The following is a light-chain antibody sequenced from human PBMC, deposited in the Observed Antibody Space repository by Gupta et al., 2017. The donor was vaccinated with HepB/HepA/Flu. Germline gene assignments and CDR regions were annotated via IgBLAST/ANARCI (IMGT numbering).Light chain of an antibody. CDR3: STWEDILNGVV. Sequence: QSVLTHSPSASGTPGQRVTISCSGSRSDIGSNYVYWYQQFPGTAPKLLIYQNTQRPSGVPDRFSGSKSGTSASLTINGLQSEDEAHYYCSTWEDILNGVVFGGGTRLTVL. CDR1: RSDIGSNY. CDR2: QNT. V-gene: IGLV1-47*01. J-gene: IGLJ2*01.